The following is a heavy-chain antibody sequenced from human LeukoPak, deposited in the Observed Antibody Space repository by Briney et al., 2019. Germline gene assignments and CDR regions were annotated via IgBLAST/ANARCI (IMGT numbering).Heavy chain of an antibody. D-gene: IGHD5-18*01. J-gene: IGHJ4*02. Sequence: PTETLSLTCIVSGYSITSGYHWGWIRQTPGKGLEWIGTMYHSGNINYNPSLKSRVTVSVDTSKNQFSLKMSSVTAADTAVYYCASGYNYGYPFDSWGQGTLVTASS. CDR3: ASGYNYGYPFDS. V-gene: IGHV4-38-2*02. CDR1: GYSITSGYH. CDR2: MYHSGNI.